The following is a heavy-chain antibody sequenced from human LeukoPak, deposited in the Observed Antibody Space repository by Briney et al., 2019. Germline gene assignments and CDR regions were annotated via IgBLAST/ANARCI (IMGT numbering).Heavy chain of an antibody. D-gene: IGHD3-16*01. CDR2: IYTSGST. V-gene: IGHV4-61*02. CDR1: GGSISSGSYS. Sequence: SETLSLTCTVPGGSISSGSYSWSWIRQPAGKGLEWTGRIYTSGSTNYNPSLKSRVTISVDTAKNQFSPKLSSVTAADTAVYYCATGRGAYYDYVWGSPPAYWGQGTLVTVSS. CDR3: ATGRGAYYDYVWGSPPAY. J-gene: IGHJ4*02.